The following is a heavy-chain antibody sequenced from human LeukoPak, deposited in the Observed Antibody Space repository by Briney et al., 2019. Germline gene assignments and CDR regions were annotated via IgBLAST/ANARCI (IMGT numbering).Heavy chain of an antibody. J-gene: IGHJ6*03. Sequence: GASVKVSCKASGYTFTGYYMHWVRQAPGQGLEWMGWINPNSGGTNYAQKFQGRVTMARDTSISTAYMELSRLRSDDTAVYYCARGPLNYDILTGYYSDYYYYMDVWGKGTTVTISS. D-gene: IGHD3-9*01. CDR1: GYTFTGYY. CDR2: INPNSGGT. V-gene: IGHV1-2*02. CDR3: ARGPLNYDILTGYYSDYYYYMDV.